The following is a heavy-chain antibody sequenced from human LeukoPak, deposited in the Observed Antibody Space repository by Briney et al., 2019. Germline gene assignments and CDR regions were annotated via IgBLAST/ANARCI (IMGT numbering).Heavy chain of an antibody. J-gene: IGHJ5*02. CDR1: GFTFDDYG. Sequence: PGGSLRLSCAASGFTFDDYGMSWVRQAPGKGLEWVSGINWNGGSTGYADSVKGRFTISRDNAKNSLYLQMNSLRAEDTALYYCARDWRDGYKVWFDPWGQGTLVTVSS. D-gene: IGHD5-24*01. CDR2: INWNGGST. V-gene: IGHV3-20*04. CDR3: ARDWRDGYKVWFDP.